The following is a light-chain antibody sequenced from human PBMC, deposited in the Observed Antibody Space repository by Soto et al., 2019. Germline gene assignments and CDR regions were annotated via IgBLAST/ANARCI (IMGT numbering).Light chain of an antibody. CDR3: GKSEICPIFLYV. Sequence: QCVRKRAPSVSAGPGQKVTISCLGKSSKIGNNYVYWYQQLPGTAPKLLIFENNKRPSGIPDRFSASKSGTSATLAITGLQTGDASYYYCGKSEICPIFLYVFLTGSKV. CDR1: SSKIGNNY. CDR2: ENN. J-gene: IGLJ1*01. V-gene: IGLV1-51*02.